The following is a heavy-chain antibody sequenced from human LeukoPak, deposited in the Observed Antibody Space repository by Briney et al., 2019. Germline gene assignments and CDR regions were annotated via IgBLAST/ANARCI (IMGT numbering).Heavy chain of an antibody. D-gene: IGHD4-17*01. CDR2: ISGSGGST. Sequence: GGSLRLSCEASGFTFSTYAMSWVRQAPGKGLEWVSAISGSGGSTYYADSVKGRFTISRDNSKNTLYLQMNSLRAEDTAVYYCAKGGSYGDPGDYWGQGTLVTVSS. J-gene: IGHJ4*02. CDR1: GFTFSTYA. CDR3: AKGGSYGDPGDY. V-gene: IGHV3-23*01.